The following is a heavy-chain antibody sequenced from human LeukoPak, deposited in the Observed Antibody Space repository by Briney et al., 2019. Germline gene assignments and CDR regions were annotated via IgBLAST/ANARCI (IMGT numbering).Heavy chain of an antibody. V-gene: IGHV3-11*06. CDR2: ISSSSSYI. J-gene: IGHJ6*03. D-gene: IGHD6-13*01. CDR1: GFTFSDYY. CDR3: ARDKTAQLDKYNYYMDV. Sequence: PGGSLRLSCAASGFTFSDYYMSWIRQAPGKGLEWVSSISSSSSYIYYADSVKGRFTISRDNAKNSLYLQMNSLRADDTAVYYCARDKTAQLDKYNYYMDVWGKGTTVTISS.